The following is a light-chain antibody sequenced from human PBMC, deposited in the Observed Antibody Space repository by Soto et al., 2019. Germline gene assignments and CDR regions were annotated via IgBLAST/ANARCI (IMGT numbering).Light chain of an antibody. V-gene: IGKV1-5*03. CDR1: QSISSW. CDR3: QHYNSYSEA. Sequence: DIQMTQSPSTLSASVGNKITINCRASQSISSWLAWYQQKPGTAPKLLIYKASSLQSGVPSRFSGSGSGTEFTLTICSLQPDDFATYYCQHYNSYSEAFGQGTKVDIK. J-gene: IGKJ1*01. CDR2: KAS.